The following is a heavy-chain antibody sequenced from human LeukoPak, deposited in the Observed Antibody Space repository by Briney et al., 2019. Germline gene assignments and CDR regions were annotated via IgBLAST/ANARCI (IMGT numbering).Heavy chain of an antibody. CDR2: ISGSGGST. CDR1: GFTFSSYA. V-gene: IGHV3-23*01. CDR3: AKAADSSGRVNWFDP. D-gene: IGHD3-22*01. Sequence: HPGGSLRLSCAASGFTFSSYAMSCVRQAPGKGLEWVSAISGSGGSTYYADSVKGRFTISRDNSKNTLYLQMNSLRAEDTAVYYCAKAADSSGRVNWFDPWGQGTLVTVSS. J-gene: IGHJ5*02.